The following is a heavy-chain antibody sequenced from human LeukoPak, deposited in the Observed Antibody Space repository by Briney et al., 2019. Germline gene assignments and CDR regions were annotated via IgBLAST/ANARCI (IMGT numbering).Heavy chain of an antibody. D-gene: IGHD2-2*01. CDR2: ISPYNGNT. V-gene: IGHV1-18*01. J-gene: IGHJ4*02. CDR1: GYTFTSYG. Sequence: ASVKVSCKASGYTFTSYGISWVRQAPGQGLDWMGWISPYNGNTNYAQKLQGRVTMTTDTSTSTAYMELTSLRSDDTAVYYCARAPGDIVVVPAAILDYWGQGTLVTVSS. CDR3: ARAPGDIVVVPAAILDY.